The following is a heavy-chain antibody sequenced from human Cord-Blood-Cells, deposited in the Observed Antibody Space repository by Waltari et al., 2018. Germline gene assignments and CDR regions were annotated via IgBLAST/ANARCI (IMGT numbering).Heavy chain of an antibody. V-gene: IGHV4-34*01. CDR3: ARGPFAGATKFFDY. D-gene: IGHD1-26*01. CDR2: INHSVST. CDR1: GGSFSGYY. J-gene: IGHJ4*02. Sequence: QVQLQQWGAGLLKPSDTLSLTCAVYGGSFSGYYWSWIRQPPGKGLEWIGEINHSVSTNYNPSLKRRVTISVDTSKNQFSLKLSSVTAADTAVYYCARGPFAGATKFFDYWGQGTLVTVSS.